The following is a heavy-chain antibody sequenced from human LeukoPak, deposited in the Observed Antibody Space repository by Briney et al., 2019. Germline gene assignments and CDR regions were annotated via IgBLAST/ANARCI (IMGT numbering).Heavy chain of an antibody. Sequence: GGSLRLSSAASGFTFSSYSMNWVRQAPGKGLEWVSSISSSSSYIYYADSVKGRFTISRDNAKNSLYLQMNSLRAEDTAVYYCARIVGIAVAGILDWYFDLWGRGTLVTVSS. D-gene: IGHD6-19*01. CDR1: GFTFSSYS. V-gene: IGHV3-21*01. CDR2: ISSSSSYI. J-gene: IGHJ2*01. CDR3: ARIVGIAVAGILDWYFDL.